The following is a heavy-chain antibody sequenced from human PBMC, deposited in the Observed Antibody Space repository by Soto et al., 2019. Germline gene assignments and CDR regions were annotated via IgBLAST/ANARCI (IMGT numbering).Heavy chain of an antibody. J-gene: IGHJ4*02. CDR3: ARTYYYDSSGYSYYFDY. CDR2: IWYDGSNK. D-gene: IGHD3-22*01. CDR1: GFTFSSYG. V-gene: IGHV3-33*01. Sequence: QVQLVESGGGVVQPGRSLRLSCAASGFTFSSYGMHWVRQAPGKGLEWVAVIWYDGSNKYYADSVKGRFTISRDNSKNXXYLQMNSLRAEDTAVYYCARTYYYDSSGYSYYFDYWGQGTLVTVSS.